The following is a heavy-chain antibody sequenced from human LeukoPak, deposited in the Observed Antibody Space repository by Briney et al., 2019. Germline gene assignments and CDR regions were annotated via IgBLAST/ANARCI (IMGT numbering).Heavy chain of an antibody. CDR2: ISYDGSNK. V-gene: IGHV3-30*04. Sequence: GRSLRLSCAASGFTFSSYAMHWVRQAPGKGLEWVAVISYDGSNKYYADSVKGRFTISRDNSKNTLYLQTNSLRAEDTAVYYCARTSWFGELDYFDYWGQGTLVTVSS. J-gene: IGHJ4*02. CDR1: GFTFSSYA. D-gene: IGHD3-10*01. CDR3: ARTSWFGELDYFDY.